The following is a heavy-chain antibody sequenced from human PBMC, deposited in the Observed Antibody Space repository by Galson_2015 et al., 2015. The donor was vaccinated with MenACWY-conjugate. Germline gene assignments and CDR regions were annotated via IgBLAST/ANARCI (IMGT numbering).Heavy chain of an antibody. V-gene: IGHV3-30*04. CDR1: GFTFSNYA. Sequence: SLRLSCAASGFTFSNYAMNWVRQAPGKGLDWVAVISYDGSNKYYTDSVKGRFTISRDNFRNTLYLEMNSLRGEDTALYYCARDRGRYSWYFDLWGRGTLVTVSS. J-gene: IGHJ2*01. CDR3: ARDRGRYSWYFDL. D-gene: IGHD1-26*01. CDR2: ISYDGSNK.